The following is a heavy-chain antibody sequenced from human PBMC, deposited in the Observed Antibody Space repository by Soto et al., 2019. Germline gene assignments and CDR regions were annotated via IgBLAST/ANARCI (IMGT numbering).Heavy chain of an antibody. J-gene: IGHJ4*02. D-gene: IGHD5-12*01. CDR1: GFTFNNYA. CDR3: ARIYNAYDYNYDY. CDR2: ISGSGGST. Sequence: EVQLLESGGGLVQPGGSLRLSCAASGFTFNNYAINWVRQAPGTGLEWVSGISGSGGSTYYADSVKGRFTISTDNSTNTLYLQMNSLRAEDTAVYFCARIYNAYDYNYDYWGQGTLVTVSS. V-gene: IGHV3-23*01.